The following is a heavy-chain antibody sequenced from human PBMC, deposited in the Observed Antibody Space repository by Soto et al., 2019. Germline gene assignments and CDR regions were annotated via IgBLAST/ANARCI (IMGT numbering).Heavy chain of an antibody. CDR3: AKDSHWAIISPTPNY. CDR1: GFGFTFSTSA. CDR2: FRESGGTT. D-gene: IGHD2-2*01. Sequence: GGSLRLSCAASGFGFTFSTSAMSWVRQAPGKGLEWVSTFRESGGTTHYASSVKGRFTISRDTSKNMLYLQMNSLRAEDTAIYYCAKDSHWAIISPTPNYWGHGTLVTVSS. V-gene: IGHV3-23*01. J-gene: IGHJ4*01.